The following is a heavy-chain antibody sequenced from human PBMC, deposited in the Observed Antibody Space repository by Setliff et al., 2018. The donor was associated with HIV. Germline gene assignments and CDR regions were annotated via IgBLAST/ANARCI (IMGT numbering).Heavy chain of an antibody. Sequence: SETLSLTCTVSGDSISSYYWSWIRQPPGKGLEWIGYIYTSGITDYNPSLKSRVTISGDTSKNQFSLKLSSVTAADTAVYYCARAHLWFGESFPFDPWGQGTLVTVSS. CDR2: IYTSGIT. CDR1: GDSISSYY. J-gene: IGHJ5*02. CDR3: ARAHLWFGESFPFDP. V-gene: IGHV4-4*08. D-gene: IGHD3-10*01.